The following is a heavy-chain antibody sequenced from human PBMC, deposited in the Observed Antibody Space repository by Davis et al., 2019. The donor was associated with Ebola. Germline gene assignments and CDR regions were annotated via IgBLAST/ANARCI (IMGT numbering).Heavy chain of an antibody. CDR2: IIPIFGTA. J-gene: IGHJ5*02. CDR3: ARDRSSGYLRVWFDP. Sequence: AASVQVSCKASGGTFSSYAISWVRQAPGQGLEWMGGIIPIFGTANYAQKFQGRVTITADESTSTAYMELSSLRSEDTAVYYCARDRSSGYLRVWFDPWGQGTLVTVSS. D-gene: IGHD6-19*01. CDR1: GGTFSSYA. V-gene: IGHV1-69*13.